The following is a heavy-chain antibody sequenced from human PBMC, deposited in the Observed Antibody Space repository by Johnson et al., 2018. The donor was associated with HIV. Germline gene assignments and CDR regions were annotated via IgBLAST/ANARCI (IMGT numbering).Heavy chain of an antibody. D-gene: IGHD1-20*01. CDR2: ISYDGSNK. V-gene: IGHV3-30*03. J-gene: IGHJ3*02. CDR3: ARDTVTGSPAFDI. CDR1: GFTFTNYW. Sequence: QVQLVESGGGLVQPGGSLRVSCVTSGFTFTNYWMSWVRQVPGKGLEWVAVISYDGSNKYYADSVEGRFPISRDNSKNTLYLQMNSLRAEDTAVYYCARDTVTGSPAFDIWGQGTMVTVSS.